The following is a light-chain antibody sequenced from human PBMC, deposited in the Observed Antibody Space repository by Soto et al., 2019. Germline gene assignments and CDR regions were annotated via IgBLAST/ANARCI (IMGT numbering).Light chain of an antibody. CDR1: QTITTS. Sequence: DIQMTQSPSTLSASVGDGVTITCRASQTITTSLAWYQQKPGKAPKLLIYKASSLESGVPSRFSGSGSGTEFTITISSLQPDDFATYYCHQYHSYSVRTFGQGTKVEI. CDR3: HQYHSYSVRT. V-gene: IGKV1-5*03. CDR2: KAS. J-gene: IGKJ1*01.